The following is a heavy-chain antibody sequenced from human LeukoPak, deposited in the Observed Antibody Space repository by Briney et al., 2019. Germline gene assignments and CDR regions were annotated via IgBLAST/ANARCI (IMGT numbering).Heavy chain of an antibody. CDR1: GGSISSYY. J-gene: IGHJ6*04. CDR2: IYYSGST. V-gene: IGHV4-59*01. CDR3: ARVKFFGSGSYYNDPDV. Sequence: PSETLSLTCTVSGGSISSYYWSWIRQPPGKGLEWIGYIYYSGSTNYNPSLKSRVTISVDTSKNQFSLKLSSVTAADTAVYYCARVKFFGSGSYYNDPDVWGKGTTVTVSS. D-gene: IGHD3-10*01.